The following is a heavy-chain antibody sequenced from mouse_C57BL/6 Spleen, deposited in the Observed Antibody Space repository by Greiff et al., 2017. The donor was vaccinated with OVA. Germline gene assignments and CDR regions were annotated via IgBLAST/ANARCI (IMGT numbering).Heavy chain of an antibody. CDR3: AREEALHPYAMDY. V-gene: IGHV1-72*01. CDR1: GYTFTSYW. J-gene: IGHJ4*01. D-gene: IGHD2-10*01. CDR2: IDPNSGGT. Sequence: LVESGAELVQPGASVKLSCKASGYTFTSYWMHWVKQRPGRGLEWIGRIDPNSGGTKYNEKFKSKATLTVDKPSSTAYMQLSSLTSEDSAVYYCAREEALHPYAMDYWGQGTSVTVSS.